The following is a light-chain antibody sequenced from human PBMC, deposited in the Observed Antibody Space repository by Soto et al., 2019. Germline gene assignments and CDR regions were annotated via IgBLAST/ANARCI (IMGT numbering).Light chain of an antibody. CDR2: GAS. J-gene: IGKJ1*01. CDR3: QQYNNWPKWT. V-gene: IGKV3-15*01. CDR1: QSVSSN. Sequence: EIVMTQSPATLSVSPVERAALSCMASQSVSSNLAWYQQKPGQAPRLLIYGASTRATGIPARFSGSGSGTEFTLTISSLQSEDFAVYYCQQYNNWPKWTFGQGTKVDI.